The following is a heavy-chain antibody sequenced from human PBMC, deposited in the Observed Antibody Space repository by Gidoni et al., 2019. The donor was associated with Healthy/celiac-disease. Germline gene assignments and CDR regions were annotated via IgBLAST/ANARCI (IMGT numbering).Heavy chain of an antibody. V-gene: IGHV4-39*07. Sequence: QLQLQESGPGLVKPSATLSLTCTVSGGSISSSSYYWGWIRQPPGKGLEWIGSIYYSGSTYYNPSLKSRVTISVDTSKNQFSLKLSSVTAADTAVYYCARTPPPDLGYGSGGTGYYFDYWGQGTLVTVSS. CDR1: GGSISSSSYY. CDR3: ARTPPPDLGYGSGGTGYYFDY. J-gene: IGHJ4*02. D-gene: IGHD3-10*01. CDR2: IYYSGST.